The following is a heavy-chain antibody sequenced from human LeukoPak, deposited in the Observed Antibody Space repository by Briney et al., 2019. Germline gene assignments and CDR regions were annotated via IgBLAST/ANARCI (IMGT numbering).Heavy chain of an antibody. CDR2: INPSSGGT. Sequence: ASVTVSCKASGYTFTNYYIHWVRQAPGQGLEWMGWINPSSGGTNYAQKFQGRGTMTRDTSISTAYMELSRLRSDDTAVYYCARSAESSSWVEFDYWGQGTLVTVSS. CDR3: ARSAESSSWVEFDY. CDR1: GYTFTNYY. V-gene: IGHV1-2*02. D-gene: IGHD6-13*01. J-gene: IGHJ4*02.